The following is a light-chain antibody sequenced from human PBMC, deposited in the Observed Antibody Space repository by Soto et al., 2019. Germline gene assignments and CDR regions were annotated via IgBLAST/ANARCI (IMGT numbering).Light chain of an antibody. CDR1: QSVSSGY. Sequence: EIVLTQSPGTLSLSPGDGATLSCRASQSVSSGYLAWYQQKPGQAPRLIIYGASRRATGIPDRFSGSGSGTDFTLSISRLEPEDFAMYCCQHSGNSPTFGQGTKVQIK. J-gene: IGKJ1*01. V-gene: IGKV3-20*01. CDR3: QHSGNSPT. CDR2: GAS.